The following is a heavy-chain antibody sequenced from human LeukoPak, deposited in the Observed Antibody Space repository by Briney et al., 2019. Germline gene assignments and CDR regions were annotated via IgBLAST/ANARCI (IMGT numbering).Heavy chain of an antibody. CDR1: AFSDKSNY. Sequence: GGSLRLSCVASAFSDKSNYMSWVRQTPGKGLEWVSVSYSGGSTYYEDSVKGRFTVSSDVSKNTLYLQMNNLRGEDTAVYYCASRHCSGENCYAGPLDFWGQGIQVTVSS. CDR3: ASRHCSGENCYAGPLDF. D-gene: IGHD2-8*02. CDR2: SYSGGST. V-gene: IGHV3-53*01. J-gene: IGHJ4*02.